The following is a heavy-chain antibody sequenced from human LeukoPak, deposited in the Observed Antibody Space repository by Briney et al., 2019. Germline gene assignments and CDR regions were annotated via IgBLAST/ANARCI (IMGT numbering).Heavy chain of an antibody. CDR1: GFTFSSYE. D-gene: IGHD1-26*01. CDR2: ITSSGRTI. CDR3: AREKIPQVGATPRPADNWFDP. Sequence: GGSLRLSCAASGFTFSSYEMNWVRQAPGKGLEWVSYITSSGRTIYYADSVKGRFTISRDNAKNSLYLQMNSLRAEDTAVYYCAREKIPQVGATPRPADNWFDPWGQGTLVTVSS. J-gene: IGHJ5*02. V-gene: IGHV3-48*03.